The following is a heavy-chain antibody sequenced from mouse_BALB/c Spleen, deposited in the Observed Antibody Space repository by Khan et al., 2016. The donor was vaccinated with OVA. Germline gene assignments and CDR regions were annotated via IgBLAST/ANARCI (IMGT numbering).Heavy chain of an antibody. Sequence: QIQLVQSGAELAKPGASMKMSCKASGYTFTTYWMHWVKQRPGQGLEWIGYINPTSGYTDYNEKFKDRATLSADKSSSTAYMQLSSLTSEDSAVYYCTRDRIDYWGQGTTLTVSS. CDR1: GYTFTTYW. CDR2: INPTSGYT. J-gene: IGHJ2*01. V-gene: IGHV1-7*01. CDR3: TRDRIDY.